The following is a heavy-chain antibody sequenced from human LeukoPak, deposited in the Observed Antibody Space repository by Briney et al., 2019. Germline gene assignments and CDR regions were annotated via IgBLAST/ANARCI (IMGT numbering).Heavy chain of an antibody. CDR1: GFTFSRYA. J-gene: IGHJ4*02. CDR3: AKERSGGYYFDY. D-gene: IGHD6-19*01. Sequence: PGGSLRLSCIASGFTFSRYAMSWVRQSPGKGPEWVSTISASSGATSYADSVKGRFTISRDTSENALYLQMSSLRAEDTAIYYCAKERSGGYYFDYWGQGTLVTVSS. V-gene: IGHV3-23*01. CDR2: ISASSGAT.